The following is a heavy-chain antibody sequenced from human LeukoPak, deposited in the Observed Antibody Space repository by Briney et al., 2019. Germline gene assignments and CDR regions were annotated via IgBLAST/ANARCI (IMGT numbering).Heavy chain of an antibody. V-gene: IGHV3-30*02. D-gene: IGHD5-18*01. Sequence: PGGSLRLSCAASGFTFSSYGMHWVRQAPGKGLEWVTFIRYDGSNKHYADSVKGRFTISRDNSKNTLYLQMNSLRPEDTAVYYCAKDPRGYSYGLGFDYWGQGTLVTVSS. CDR2: IRYDGSNK. J-gene: IGHJ4*02. CDR1: GFTFSSYG. CDR3: AKDPRGYSYGLGFDY.